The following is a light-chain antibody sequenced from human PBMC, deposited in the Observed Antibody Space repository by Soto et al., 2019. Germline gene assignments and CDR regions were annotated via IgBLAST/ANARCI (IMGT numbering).Light chain of an antibody. V-gene: IGLV2-14*01. J-gene: IGLJ1*01. Sequence: QSALTQPASVSGTPGQSITISCTGSNSDVGIYDFVSWYQHHPGRAPKLIVSEVSHRPSGVSNRFSGSKSGNTASLTVSGLQAEDEADYYCSSFAGFNNFYVFGTGTKVTVL. CDR1: NSDVGIYDF. CDR2: EVS. CDR3: SSFAGFNNFYV.